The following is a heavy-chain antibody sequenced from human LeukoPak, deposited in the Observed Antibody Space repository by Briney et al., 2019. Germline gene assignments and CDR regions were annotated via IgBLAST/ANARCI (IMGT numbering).Heavy chain of an antibody. J-gene: IGHJ4*02. CDR1: GFTFDDYA. V-gene: IGHV3-9*01. Sequence: GGSLRLSCAASGFTFDDYAMHWVRQAPGKGLEWVSGISWNSGSTGYADSVKGRFTISRDNAKNSLYLQMNSLRAEDTALYYCAKEGGYYYDSSGYYYDYWGQGTLVTVSS. CDR2: ISWNSGST. CDR3: AKEGGYYYDSSGYYYDY. D-gene: IGHD3-22*01.